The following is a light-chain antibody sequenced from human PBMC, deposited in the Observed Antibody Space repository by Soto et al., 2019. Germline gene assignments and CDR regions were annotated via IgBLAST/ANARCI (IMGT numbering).Light chain of an antibody. CDR3: MQGTHWPWT. CDR1: YSLIHSDGDTY. CDR2: EVS. Sequence: DVVMTQSPLSLPVTLGQPASISCRSSYSLIHSDGDTYLNWFQQRPGQSPRRLIYEVSNRDSGVPDRFSGSGSGTDFTLKISRVEAEDVGIYNCMQGTHWPWTFGQGTEVEIK. V-gene: IGKV2-30*02. J-gene: IGKJ1*01.